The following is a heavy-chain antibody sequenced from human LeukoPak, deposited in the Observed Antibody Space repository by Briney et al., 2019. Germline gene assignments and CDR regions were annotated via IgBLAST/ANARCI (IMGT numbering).Heavy chain of an antibody. CDR1: GFTFSNAW. V-gene: IGHV3-15*01. CDR2: IKSKTDSGTT. D-gene: IGHD1-26*01. Sequence: GGSLRLSCAASGFTFSNAWMSWVRQAPGKGLEWVSRIKSKTDSGTTAYAAPGKGRFSISRDDSKNTLYLQMNSRKTEDTAVCYCTTDGWELGFDYWGQGTLVTVSS. J-gene: IGHJ4*02. CDR3: TTDGWELGFDY.